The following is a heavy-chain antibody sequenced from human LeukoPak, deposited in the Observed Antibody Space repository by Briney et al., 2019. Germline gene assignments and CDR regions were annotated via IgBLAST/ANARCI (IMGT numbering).Heavy chain of an antibody. D-gene: IGHD3-16*01. J-gene: IGHJ4*02. Sequence: GGSLRLSCAASGLTLSNYNMNWVRQAPGKGLEWISYISVGSDATYYADSVTGRFTISRDNAKNSLYLQMNGLGAEDTAVYYCARELNGYGYYFFDYWGPGTLVTVTS. CDR1: GLTLSNYN. CDR2: ISVGSDAT. V-gene: IGHV3-48*04. CDR3: ARELNGYGYYFFDY.